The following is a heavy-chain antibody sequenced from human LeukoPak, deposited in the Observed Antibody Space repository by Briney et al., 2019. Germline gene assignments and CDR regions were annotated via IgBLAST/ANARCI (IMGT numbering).Heavy chain of an antibody. CDR2: IYYSGST. CDR3: ASASYFRDSSGYYFPF. J-gene: IGHJ4*02. V-gene: IGHV4-31*03. CDR1: GGSISSGGYY. Sequence: SETLSLTCTVSGGSISSGGYYWSWIRQHPGKGLEWIGYIYYSGSTYYNPSLKSRVAISVDTSKNQSSLKLSSVTAADTAVYYCASASYFRDSSGYYFPFWGQGTLVTVSP. D-gene: IGHD3-22*01.